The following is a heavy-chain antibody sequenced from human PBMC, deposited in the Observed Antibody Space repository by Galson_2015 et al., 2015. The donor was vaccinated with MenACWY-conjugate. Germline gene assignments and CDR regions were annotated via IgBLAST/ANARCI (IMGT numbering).Heavy chain of an antibody. Sequence: SLRLSCAASGFSLSYYGVHWVRQAPGKGLEWVAFIRYDGSPKYYAGSVKGRFTVSRDNSKNTLYLQMNSLRAEDTAVYYCAKDLPTPYFDYWGQGTLVTVSS. D-gene: IGHD4-17*01. CDR3: AKDLPTPYFDY. J-gene: IGHJ4*02. V-gene: IGHV3-30*02. CDR2: IRYDGSPK. CDR1: GFSLSYYG.